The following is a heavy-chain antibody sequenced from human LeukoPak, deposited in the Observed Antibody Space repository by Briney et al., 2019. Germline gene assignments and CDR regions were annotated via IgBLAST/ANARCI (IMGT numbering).Heavy chain of an antibody. V-gene: IGHV3-30*02. CDR3: ARDESRWLVRLYFDS. CDR2: IQYDGSNR. D-gene: IGHD6-19*01. CDR1: GFTFSTYG. J-gene: IGHJ4*02. Sequence: GGSLRLSCAASGFTFSTYGMHWVRQAPGKGLEWVAFIQYDGSNRYYADSVKGRFTISRDNSKNTLYVQMNSLRAEDMAVYYCARDESRWLVRLYFDSWGQGTLVTVSS.